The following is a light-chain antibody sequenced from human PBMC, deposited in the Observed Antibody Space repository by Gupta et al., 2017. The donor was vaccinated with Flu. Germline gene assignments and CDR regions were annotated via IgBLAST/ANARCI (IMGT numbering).Light chain of an antibody. V-gene: IGLV2-14*03. CDR1: SSCAVGYNY. J-gene: IGLJ3*02. CDR2: DVR. CDR3: RAWKNTLRVVL. Sequence: SSCAVGYNYVSWYQQLPGKAPKLMMYDVRNRPSGVSDRFSGSKSGKSASLAITGLQTEDEADYCCRAWKNTLRVVLFGGGTKVTVL.